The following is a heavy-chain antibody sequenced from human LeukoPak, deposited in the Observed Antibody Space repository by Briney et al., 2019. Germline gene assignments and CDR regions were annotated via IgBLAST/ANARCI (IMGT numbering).Heavy chain of an antibody. V-gene: IGHV4-4*02. J-gene: IGHJ4*02. CDR1: GGSISSTNW. CDR3: TGNGYYSLEY. CDR2: IYHSGST. Sequence: SETLSLTCAVSGGSISSTNWWSWVHQPPGKGLESIGEIYHSGSTNYNPSLKSRVIISVDKSKNQFSLKLSSVTAADTAVYYCTGNGYYSLEYWGQGTLVTVSS. D-gene: IGHD3-3*01.